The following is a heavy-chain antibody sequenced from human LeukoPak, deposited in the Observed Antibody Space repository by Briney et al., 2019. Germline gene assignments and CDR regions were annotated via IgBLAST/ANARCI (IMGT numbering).Heavy chain of an antibody. CDR2: ISAYNGNT. J-gene: IGHJ4*02. D-gene: IGHD6-19*01. Sequence: ASVKVSCKASGYTFTGYYIHWVRQAPGQGLEWMGWISAYNGNTDYAQKLQGRVTMTTDTSTSTAYMELRSLRSDDTAVYYCARRQWLVSPEFDYWGQGTLVTVSS. V-gene: IGHV1-18*04. CDR1: GYTFTGYY. CDR3: ARRQWLVSPEFDY.